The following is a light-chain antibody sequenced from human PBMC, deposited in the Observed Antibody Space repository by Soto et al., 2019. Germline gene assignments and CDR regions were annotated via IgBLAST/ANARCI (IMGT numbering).Light chain of an antibody. CDR3: QSSDSSMSGYV. V-gene: IGLV1-40*01. CDR2: GNS. J-gene: IGLJ1*01. Sequence: QSVLTQPPSVSRALGQKVTISCTRTISNIRAGDDGHCYHQLPLTAPNLLIHGNSHRPSGVPDRFSGSKSGTSPSLAITGLQAEDEADYFCQSSDSSMSGYVFGTGTKVTVL. CDR1: ISNIRAGDD.